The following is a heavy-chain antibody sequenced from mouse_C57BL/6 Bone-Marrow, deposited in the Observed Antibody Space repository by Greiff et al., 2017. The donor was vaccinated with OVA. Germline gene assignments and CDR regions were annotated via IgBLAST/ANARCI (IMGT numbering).Heavy chain of an antibody. J-gene: IGHJ1*03. Sequence: EVKLMESGGGLVQPGGSLKLSCAASGFTFSDYYMYWVRQTPETRLEWVAYLSNGGGSTYYPDTVQGRFTISRDNAKNTLYLQMSRLKSEDTAMYYCARQGYYGSYWYFDVWGTGTTVTVSS. CDR2: LSNGGGST. D-gene: IGHD1-1*01. V-gene: IGHV5-12*01. CDR3: ARQGYYGSYWYFDV. CDR1: GFTFSDYY.